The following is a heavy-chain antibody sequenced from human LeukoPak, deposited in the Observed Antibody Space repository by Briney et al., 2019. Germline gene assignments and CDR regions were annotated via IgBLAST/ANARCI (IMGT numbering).Heavy chain of an antibody. Sequence: ASVKVSCKASRYTFTNYYIHWVRQAPGQGLEWMGMIKPSGGSTRYAQKFQGRVTMTRDMSTSTVYMELSSLRSEDTAVYFCAREGYCSGGTCYSFDYWGQGTLVTVSS. V-gene: IGHV1-46*01. CDR3: AREGYCSGGTCYSFDY. CDR2: IKPSGGST. D-gene: IGHD2-15*01. CDR1: RYTFTNYY. J-gene: IGHJ4*02.